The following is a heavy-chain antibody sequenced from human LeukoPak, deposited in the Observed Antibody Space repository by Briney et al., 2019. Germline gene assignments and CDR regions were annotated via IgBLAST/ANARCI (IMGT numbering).Heavy chain of an antibody. CDR2: INHSGST. J-gene: IGHJ6*02. CDR3: ARGRGTQWLGYYYYGMDV. CDR1: GGSFSGYY. D-gene: IGHD6-19*01. V-gene: IGHV4-34*01. Sequence: SETLSLTCAVYGGSFSGYYWSWIRQPPGQGLEWIGEINHSGSTNYNPSLKSRVTMSVDTSKNQFSLKLSSVTAADTAVYYCARGRGTQWLGYYYYGMDVWGQGTTVTVSS.